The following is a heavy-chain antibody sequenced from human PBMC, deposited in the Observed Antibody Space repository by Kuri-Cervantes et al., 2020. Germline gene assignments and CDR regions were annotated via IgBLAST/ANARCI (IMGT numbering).Heavy chain of an antibody. J-gene: IGHJ4*02. CDR2: ISYDGSNK. CDR1: GFTFSSYA. CDR3: ARDRPFSY. V-gene: IGHV3-30*14. Sequence: GGSLRLSCAASGFTFSSYAMHWVRQAPGKGLERVAVISYDGSNKYYADSVKGRFTISRDISKNTLYLHMNNLRAEDTAVYYCARDRPFSYWGQGTLVTVSS. D-gene: IGHD3-16*01.